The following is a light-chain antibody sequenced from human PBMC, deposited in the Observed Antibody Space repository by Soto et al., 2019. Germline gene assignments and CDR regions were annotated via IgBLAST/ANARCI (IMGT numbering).Light chain of an antibody. CDR3: QAWDSSNGV. Sequence: SYELTQPPSVSVSPGQTASITCSGDKLGDKYASWYQQKPGQSPVLVIYQNNKRPSGIPERFSGSNSGNTATLTISGTQAMDEADYYCQAWDSSNGVFGTGTKVTVL. V-gene: IGLV3-1*01. J-gene: IGLJ1*01. CDR2: QNN. CDR1: KLGDKY.